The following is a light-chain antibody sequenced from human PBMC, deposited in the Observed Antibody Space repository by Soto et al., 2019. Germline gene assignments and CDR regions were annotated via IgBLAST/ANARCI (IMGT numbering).Light chain of an antibody. CDR2: ANT. V-gene: IGLV1-40*01. CDR3: QSYDGSVV. CDR1: SSNIGAGYD. Sequence: QSVLTQPPSVSGAPGQRVTISCTGSSSNIGAGYDVHWYQQLPGTAPKLLIYANTNRPSGVPDRFSGSNSGTSASLAITGLXXXXEADYYCQSYDGSVVFGGGTKVTVL. J-gene: IGLJ2*01.